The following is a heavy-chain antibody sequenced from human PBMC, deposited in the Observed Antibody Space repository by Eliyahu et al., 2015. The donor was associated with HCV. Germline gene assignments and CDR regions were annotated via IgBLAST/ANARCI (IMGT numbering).Heavy chain of an antibody. CDR2: IHYSGST. CDR1: GXSIXTXC. Sequence: QVQLQESGPGLVKPSETLSLTCTVXGXSIXTXCWSWIRQPPGKGLGXIGYIHYSGSTNYNPPLKSRVTISLDTSKNQFSLNLTSVTAADTAVYYXASGGGGIAVAGTGGWFDPWGQGTLVTVSS. CDR3: ASGGGGIAVAGTGGWFDP. D-gene: IGHD6-19*01. J-gene: IGHJ5*02. V-gene: IGHV4-59*01.